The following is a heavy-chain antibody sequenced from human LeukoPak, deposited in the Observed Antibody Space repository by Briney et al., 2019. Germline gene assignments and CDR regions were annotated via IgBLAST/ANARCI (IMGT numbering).Heavy chain of an antibody. CDR2: ISGSGDNT. V-gene: IGHV3-23*01. Sequence: GGPLRLSCAASGFTFSTYAMSWVRQAPGKGLEWVSGISGSGDNTYYADSVRGRFTISRDNSKNTLYVQVNSLGTEDTAAYYCAKGSYYDSSGSFYFDYWGQGTLVTVSS. CDR3: AKGSYYDSSGSFYFDY. CDR1: GFTFSTYA. D-gene: IGHD3-22*01. J-gene: IGHJ4*02.